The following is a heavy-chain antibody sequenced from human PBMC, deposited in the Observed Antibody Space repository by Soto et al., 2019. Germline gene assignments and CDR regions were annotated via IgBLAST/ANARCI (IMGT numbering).Heavy chain of an antibody. V-gene: IGHV2-70*04. CDR3: ARAFYGMDV. CDR1: GFSLSGTGMR. Sequence: SGPTLVNPTQTLTLTCTVSGFSLSGTGMRVTWIRQPPGKALEWPARIDWEDTKLYSTSLKTRLSISKDTSKNQVVLTMTNMDPADTATYYCARAFYGMDVWGPGTTVTVSS. CDR2: IDWEDTK. J-gene: IGHJ6*02.